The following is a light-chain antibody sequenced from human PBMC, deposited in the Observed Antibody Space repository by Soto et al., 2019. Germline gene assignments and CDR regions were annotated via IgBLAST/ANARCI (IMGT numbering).Light chain of an antibody. CDR2: EVT. CDR1: SRGVGYYNL. CDR3: CSYAGSGALGV. J-gene: IGLJ1*01. Sequence: TQPAPLSGPPGPSVTISRTGNSRGVGYYNLVSWFRQHPGNAPKLIIYEVTKRPSGVSDRFSGSKSGNTASLTISGLQPEDEADYYCCSYAGSGALGVFGAGTKVTVL. V-gene: IGLV2-23*02.